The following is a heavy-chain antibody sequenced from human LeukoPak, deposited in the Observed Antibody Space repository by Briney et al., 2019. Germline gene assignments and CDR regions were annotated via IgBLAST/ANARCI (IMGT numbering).Heavy chain of an antibody. V-gene: IGHV3-21*01. CDR3: ARDRAAAARQPVDY. J-gene: IGHJ4*02. Sequence: AGGSLRLSCAASGFTFSSYSMNWVRQAPGKGLEWVSSISSTSTYIYYADSLKGRFTISRDNAKNSLYLQMNSLRAEDTAVYYCARDRAAAARQPVDYWGQGTLVTVSS. D-gene: IGHD6-13*01. CDR2: ISSTSTYI. CDR1: GFTFSSYS.